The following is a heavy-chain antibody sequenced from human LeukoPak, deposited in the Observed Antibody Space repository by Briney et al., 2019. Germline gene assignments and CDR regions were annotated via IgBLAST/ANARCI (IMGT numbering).Heavy chain of an antibody. Sequence: GASVKVSCKASGYTFTSYDINWVRQATGQGLEWMGWMNPNSGNTGYAQKFQGRVTMTRNTSISTAYMELSSLRSEDTAVYYCARGRWSPTYYYGSGGAFDIWGQGTMVTVSS. D-gene: IGHD3-10*01. CDR2: MNPNSGNT. CDR3: ARGRWSPTYYYGSGGAFDI. J-gene: IGHJ3*02. V-gene: IGHV1-8*01. CDR1: GYTFTSYD.